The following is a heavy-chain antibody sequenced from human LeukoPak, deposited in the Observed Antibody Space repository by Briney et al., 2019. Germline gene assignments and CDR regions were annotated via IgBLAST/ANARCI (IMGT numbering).Heavy chain of an antibody. CDR2: ISYDGSNK. CDR3: ARVKGVYAEVDY. V-gene: IGHV3-30*04. CDR1: GFTFSSYA. Sequence: PGGSLRLSCAASGFTFSSYAMHWVRQAPGKGLEWVAVISYDGSNKYYADSVKGRFTISRDNSKNTLYLQMNSLRAEDTAVYYCARVKGVYAEVDYWGQGTLVTVSS. D-gene: IGHD5/OR15-5a*01. J-gene: IGHJ4*02.